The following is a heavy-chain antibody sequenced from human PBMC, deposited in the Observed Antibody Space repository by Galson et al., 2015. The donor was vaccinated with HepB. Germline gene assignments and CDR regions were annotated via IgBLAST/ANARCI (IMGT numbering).Heavy chain of an antibody. CDR2: IYGDEDK. Sequence: LVKPTQTLTLTCTFSGISFSPNGVGVGWFRQPPGKALEWLAVIYGDEDKRYSPSLQTRLTISKDTSKDQVVLILADMNPVDTGTYYCAHTPGDSSAYKNWFDTWGQGTPVTVSS. D-gene: IGHD3-22*01. CDR1: GISFSPNGVG. V-gene: IGHV2-5*02. J-gene: IGHJ5*02. CDR3: AHTPGDSSAYKNWFDT.